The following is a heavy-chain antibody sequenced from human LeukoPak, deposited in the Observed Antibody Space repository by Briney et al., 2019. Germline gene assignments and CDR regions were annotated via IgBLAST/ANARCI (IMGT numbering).Heavy chain of an antibody. CDR3: ATYSHWVAGDV. CDR1: GFTFSKSW. V-gene: IGHV3-7*01. CDR2: TNEDGSEK. D-gene: IGHD3-16*01. J-gene: IGHJ6*02. Sequence: GGSLRLSCAASGFTFSKSWMSWVRQAPGKGLEWVANTNEDGSEKDYVDSVKGRFTISRDNARKSLYLQMSSLRAEDTAVYYCATYSHWVAGDVWGQGTTVTVSS.